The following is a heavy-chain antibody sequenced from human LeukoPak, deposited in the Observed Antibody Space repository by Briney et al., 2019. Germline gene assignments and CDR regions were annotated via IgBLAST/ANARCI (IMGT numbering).Heavy chain of an antibody. CDR1: GFTFCGSS. D-gene: IGHD5-18*01. V-gene: IGHV3-73*01. CDR2: IRSKANSYAT. J-gene: IGHJ4*02. Sequence: GGSLRLSCAASGFTFCGSSIHWVRQASGKGLEWVGRIRSKANSYATAYAASVAGRFTISRDDSQNTAYLQMNSLKTEDAAVYYCSRYVDTPRDYWGQGALVTVSS. CDR3: SRYVDTPRDY.